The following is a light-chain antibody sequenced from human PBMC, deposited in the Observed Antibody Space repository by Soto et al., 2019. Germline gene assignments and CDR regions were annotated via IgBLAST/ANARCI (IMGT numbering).Light chain of an antibody. J-gene: IGKJ2*01. V-gene: IGKV1-39*01. CDR2: AAS. CDR1: QNIANY. Sequence: DIQMTQSPSSLSASAGDSVTITCRASQNIANYLNWYQQKPGKAPNLLIYAASALQSGVPSRFRGSGSGTDFTLTISSLQPEDFASYYCQQSFNTLYTFGQGTRLEVK. CDR3: QQSFNTLYT.